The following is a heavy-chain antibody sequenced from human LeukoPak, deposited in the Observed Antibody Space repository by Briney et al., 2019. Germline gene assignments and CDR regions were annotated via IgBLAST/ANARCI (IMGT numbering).Heavy chain of an antibody. CDR1: GFTFDDYA. V-gene: IGHV3-9*01. Sequence: GRSLRLSCAASGFTFDDYAMHWVRQAPGKGLEWVSGISWNSGSIGYADSVKGRFTISRDNAKNSLYLQMNSLRAEDTALYYCAKDSGRSEGYFDYWGQGTLVTVSS. CDR2: ISWNSGSI. CDR3: AKDSGRSEGYFDY. D-gene: IGHD5-12*01. J-gene: IGHJ4*02.